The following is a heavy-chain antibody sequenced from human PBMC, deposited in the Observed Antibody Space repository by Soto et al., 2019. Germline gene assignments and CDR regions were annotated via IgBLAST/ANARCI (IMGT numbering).Heavy chain of an antibody. J-gene: IGHJ6*02. D-gene: IGHD2-15*01. V-gene: IGHV3-15*07. CDR2: IKSKTDGGTT. Sequence: EVQLVESGGGLVKPGGSLRLSCAASGFTFSNAWMNWVRQAPGKGLEWVGRIKSKTDGGTTDYAAPVKGRFTISRDDSKNKLYLQMNSLKTEDTAVYYCTISSGGDYYYYGMDVWGQGTTVTVSS. CDR1: GFTFSNAW. CDR3: TISSGGDYYYYGMDV.